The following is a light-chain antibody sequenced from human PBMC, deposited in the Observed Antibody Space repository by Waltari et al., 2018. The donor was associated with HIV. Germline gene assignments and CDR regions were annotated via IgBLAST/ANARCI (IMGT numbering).Light chain of an antibody. CDR1: QRVSSN. CDR2: AAS. V-gene: IGKV3-15*01. J-gene: IGKJ2*03. CDR3: QQYNAWPLYS. Sequence: EIVMTQSPATLSVSPGESVTLSCRASQRVSSNLAWYQQRPGQAPRLLLFAASTRAPGIPARFSGSGSGTEFTLTISSLQSEDFAVYYCQQYNAWPLYSFGQGTKLEI.